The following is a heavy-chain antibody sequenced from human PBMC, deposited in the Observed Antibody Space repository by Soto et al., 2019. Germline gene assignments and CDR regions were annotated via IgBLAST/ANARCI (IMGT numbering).Heavy chain of an antibody. CDR1: VFNFRIYA. CDR2: ISGSGDST. J-gene: IGHJ4*02. CDR3: ARDMRWLDS. V-gene: IGHV3-23*01. D-gene: IGHD2-2*01. Sequence: GGSLRLSCVASVFNFRIYAMTWVRQAPGKGLEWVSAISGSGDSTYYGESVKGRFTVSRDNSKNTLHLQLNSLRVDDTAVYYCARDMRWLDSWGQGVRVTVSS.